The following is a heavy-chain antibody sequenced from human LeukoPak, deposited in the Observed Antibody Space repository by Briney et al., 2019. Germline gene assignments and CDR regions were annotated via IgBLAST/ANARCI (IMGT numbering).Heavy chain of an antibody. Sequence: GGSLRLSCAASGFTFSSYWMHWVRQAPGKGPVWVARIRSDGSSTDYADSVKGRFTISRDNAKNTLYLQMNSLRAEDTAVYYCARGRLAGSYAYHYYGTDVWGQGTTVTVSS. D-gene: IGHD1-26*01. CDR2: IRSDGSST. CDR3: ARGRLAGSYAYHYYGTDV. J-gene: IGHJ6*02. V-gene: IGHV3-74*01. CDR1: GFTFSSYW.